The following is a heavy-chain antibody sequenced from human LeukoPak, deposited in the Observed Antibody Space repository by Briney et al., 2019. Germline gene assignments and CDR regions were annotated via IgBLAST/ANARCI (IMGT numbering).Heavy chain of an antibody. Sequence: GGSLRLSCAASGFTVSSNYMTWVRQAPGKGLEWVSSLNSGGNTYYADCVKDRFTISRDNSQNTVYLQMSSLRAEDTAVYYCARLRSSSGPLGFCGQGALVTVS. CDR3: ARLRSSSGPLGF. CDR2: LNSGGNT. CDR1: GFTVSSNY. V-gene: IGHV3-66*01. D-gene: IGHD6-19*01. J-gene: IGHJ4*02.